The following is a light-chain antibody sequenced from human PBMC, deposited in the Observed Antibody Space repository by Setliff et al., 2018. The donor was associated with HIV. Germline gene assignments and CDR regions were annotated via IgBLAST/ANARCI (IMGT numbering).Light chain of an antibody. CDR2: DVH. CDR3: CSYAGGDTWI. J-gene: IGLJ2*01. V-gene: IGLV2-23*02. CDR1: SNDVGAYNY. Sequence: QSVLAQPASVSGSPGQSITISCTGTSNDVGAYNYVSWYRQFPGKVPKLMIFDVHNRPSGVSYRFSGSKSGNTASLTISGLQAEDEAHYYCCSYAGGDTWIFGGGTKVTVL.